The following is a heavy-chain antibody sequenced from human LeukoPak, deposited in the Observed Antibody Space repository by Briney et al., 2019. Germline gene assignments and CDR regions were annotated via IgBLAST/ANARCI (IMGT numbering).Heavy chain of an antibody. D-gene: IGHD1-14*01. V-gene: IGHV1-8*01. CDR1: GYPFTTWE. CDR3: ARGPRNDP. J-gene: IGHJ5*02. CDR2: VHPNSGNT. Sequence: ASVKVSCKTSGYPFTTWEINWVRQAAGQGLEWMGWVHPNSGNTAYAQKFQGRVTMTRDTSISTAYMELSGLKSDDTAVYFCARGPRNDPWGQGTLVTVSS.